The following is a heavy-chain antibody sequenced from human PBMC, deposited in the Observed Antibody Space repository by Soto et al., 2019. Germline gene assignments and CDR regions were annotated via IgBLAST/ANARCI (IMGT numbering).Heavy chain of an antibody. CDR1: GYTFTGYY. CDR3: ARDSRFLEWLPDY. D-gene: IGHD3-3*01. V-gene: IGHV1-2*02. CDR2: INPNSGGT. J-gene: IGHJ4*02. Sequence: ASVKVSCKASGYTFTGYYMHWVRQAPGQGLEWMGWINPNSGGTNYAQKFQGRVTMTRDTSISTAYMELSRLRSDDTAVYYCARDSRFLEWLPDYRGQGTLVTVSS.